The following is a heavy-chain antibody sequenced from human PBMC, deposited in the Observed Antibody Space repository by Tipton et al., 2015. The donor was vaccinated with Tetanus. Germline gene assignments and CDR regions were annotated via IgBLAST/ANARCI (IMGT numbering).Heavy chain of an antibody. J-gene: IGHJ5*02. CDR3: AKDRFGDLDVGYNWLDP. CDR1: GFLFSRYA. CDR2: IGGSTDTK. Sequence: VQLVQSGGGVVQPGRSLRLSCAASGFLFSRYAMSWVRQAPGKGPEWVSAIGGSTDTKYYADAVKGRFTISRDNSKNTLFLQMDSLRAEDTAFYYCAKDRFGDLDVGYNWLDPWGQGTLVTVSS. V-gene: IGHV3-23*04. D-gene: IGHD3-16*01.